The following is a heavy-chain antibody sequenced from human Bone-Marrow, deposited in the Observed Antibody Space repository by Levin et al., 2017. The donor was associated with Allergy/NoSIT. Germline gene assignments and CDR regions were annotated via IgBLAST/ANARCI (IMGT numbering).Heavy chain of an antibody. CDR3: GKETPGRGWYTIDE. V-gene: IGHV3-23*01. CDR2: VGMGGRT. D-gene: IGHD6-19*01. CDR1: GFTFINYG. Sequence: GGSLRLSCEASGFTFINYGMSWVRHVPGKGLEWVSAVGMGGRTYYADSVRGRFTISRDASKNTVTLQMDSLRGDDTAMYYCGKETPGRGWYTIDEWGQGTLVTVFS. J-gene: IGHJ4*02.